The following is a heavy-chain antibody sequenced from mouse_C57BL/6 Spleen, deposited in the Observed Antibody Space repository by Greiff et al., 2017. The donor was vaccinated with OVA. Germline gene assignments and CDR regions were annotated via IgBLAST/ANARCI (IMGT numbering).Heavy chain of an antibody. CDR2: IHPNSGST. V-gene: IGHV1-64*01. J-gene: IGHJ4*01. D-gene: IGHD1-1*01. CDR1: GYTFTRYW. CDR3: ARTKTTVVDTWGYYAMDY. Sequence: QVQLQQSGAELVKPGASVKLSCKASGYTFTRYWMHWVKQRPGQGLEWIGMIHPNSGSTNYNEKFKSKATLTVDKSSSTAYMQLSSLTSEDSAVYYCARTKTTVVDTWGYYAMDYWGQGTSVTVSS.